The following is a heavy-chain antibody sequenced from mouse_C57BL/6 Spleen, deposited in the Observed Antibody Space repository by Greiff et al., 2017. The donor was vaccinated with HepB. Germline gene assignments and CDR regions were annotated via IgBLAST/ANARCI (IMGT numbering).Heavy chain of an antibody. V-gene: IGHV3-6*01. CDR3: ARRIYYGNYGAMDY. CDR2: ISYDGSN. J-gene: IGHJ4*01. CDR1: GYSITSGYY. D-gene: IGHD2-1*01. Sequence: VQLQQSGPGLVKPSQSLSLTCSVTGYSITSGYYWNWIRQFPGNKLEWMGYISYDGSNNYNPSLKNRISITRDTSKNQFFLKLNSVTTEDTATYYCARRIYYGNYGAMDYWGQGTSVTVSS.